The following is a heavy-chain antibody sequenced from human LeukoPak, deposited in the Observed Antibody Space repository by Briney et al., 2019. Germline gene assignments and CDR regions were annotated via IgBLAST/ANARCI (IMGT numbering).Heavy chain of an antibody. CDR3: ARGPSKEYYYYGSGSYFY. V-gene: IGHV4-34*01. J-gene: IGHJ4*02. Sequence: PSETLSLTCAVYGGSFSGYYWSWIRQPPGKGLEWIGEISHSGSTNYNPSLKSRVTISVDTSKNQFSLKLSSVTAADTAVYYCARGPSKEYYYYGSGSYFYWGQGTLVTVSS. CDR1: GGSFSGYY. D-gene: IGHD3-10*01. CDR2: ISHSGST.